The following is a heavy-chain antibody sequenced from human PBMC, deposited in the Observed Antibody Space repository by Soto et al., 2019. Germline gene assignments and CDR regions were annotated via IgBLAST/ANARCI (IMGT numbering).Heavy chain of an antibody. D-gene: IGHD3-16*01. CDR1: GGTFSSYT. CDR3: ARVAIGGPFDY. V-gene: IGHV1-69*02. CDR2: IIPILGIA. Sequence: QVQLVQSGAAVKKPGSSVKVSCKASGGTFSSYTISWVRQAPGQGLEWMGRIIPILGIANYAQKFQGRVTITADKSTSTAYMELSSLRSEDTAVYYCARVAIGGPFDYWGQGTLVTVSS. J-gene: IGHJ4*02.